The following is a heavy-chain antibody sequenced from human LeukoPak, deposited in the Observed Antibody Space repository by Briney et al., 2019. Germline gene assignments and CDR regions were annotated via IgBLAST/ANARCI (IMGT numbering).Heavy chain of an antibody. D-gene: IGHD3-10*01. Sequence: GGSLRLSCAASGFSFSNNWMSWVRQAPGKGLEWVANINQDGSEKYYVDSVKGRFTISRDNAKNSLYLQMNSLRAEDTAAYYCVREGVGTFDYWGQGTLVTVSS. J-gene: IGHJ4*02. V-gene: IGHV3-7*01. CDR2: INQDGSEK. CDR1: GFSFSNNW. CDR3: VREGVGTFDY.